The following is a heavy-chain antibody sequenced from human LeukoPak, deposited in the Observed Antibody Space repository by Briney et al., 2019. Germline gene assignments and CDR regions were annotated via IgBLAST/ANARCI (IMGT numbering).Heavy chain of an antibody. J-gene: IGHJ4*02. V-gene: IGHV4-34*01. D-gene: IGHD6-13*01. Sequence: KTSETLSLTCAVYGGSFSGYYWSWIRQPPGKGLEWIGEINHSGSTNYNPSLKSRVTISVDTSKNQFSLKLSSVTAADTAVYYCASLSGSSWSIDYWGQGTLVTVSS. CDR1: GGSFSGYY. CDR2: INHSGST. CDR3: ASLSGSSWSIDY.